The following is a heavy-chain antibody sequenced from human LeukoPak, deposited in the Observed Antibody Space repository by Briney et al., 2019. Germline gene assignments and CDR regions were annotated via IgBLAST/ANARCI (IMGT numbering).Heavy chain of an antibody. Sequence: GGSLRLSCAASGFAFSSSNLNWFRQAPGKGLEWVSSITSDAYIYYADSLKGRFSISRDNAKNSVYLQMISLSAEDTAVYYCARADYGDYGVDYWGQGTLVTVSS. CDR2: ITSDAYI. V-gene: IGHV3-21*01. CDR3: ARADYGDYGVDY. CDR1: GFAFSSSN. D-gene: IGHD4-17*01. J-gene: IGHJ4*02.